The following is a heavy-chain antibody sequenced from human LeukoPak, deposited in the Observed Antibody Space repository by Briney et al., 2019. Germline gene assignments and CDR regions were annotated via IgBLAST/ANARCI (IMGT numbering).Heavy chain of an antibody. J-gene: IGHJ4*02. CDR2: IYYGGST. Sequence: SETLSLTCTVSGGSISSYYWSWIRQPPGKGLEWIGYIYYGGSTNYNPSLKSRVTISVDTSKNQFSLKLSSVTAADTAVYYCAREGFGLYWGQGTLVTVSS. CDR3: AREGFGLY. D-gene: IGHD3-10*01. V-gene: IGHV4-59*01. CDR1: GGSISSYY.